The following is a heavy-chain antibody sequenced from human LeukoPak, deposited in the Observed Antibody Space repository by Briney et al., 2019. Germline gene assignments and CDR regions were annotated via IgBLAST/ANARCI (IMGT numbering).Heavy chain of an antibody. J-gene: IGHJ4*02. CDR2: INTNTENP. V-gene: IGHV7-4-1*02. CDR1: GYSFTSYA. Sequence: ASVKVSCKASGYSFTSYAMNWVRQAPGQGLEGMGWINTNTENPAYAQGFTGRFVFSLDISVSTAYLQISSLKAEDTAVYYCARMGYCTRATCGGAFDFWGQGTLVTVSS. CDR3: ARMGYCTRATCGGAFDF. D-gene: IGHD2-8*01.